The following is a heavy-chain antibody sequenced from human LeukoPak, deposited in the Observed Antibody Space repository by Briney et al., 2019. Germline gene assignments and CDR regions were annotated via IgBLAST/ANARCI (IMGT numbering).Heavy chain of an antibody. J-gene: IGHJ5*02. CDR2: ISGSGGST. Sequence: GGSLRLSCAASGFTFSSYAMSWVRQAPGKGLEWVSAISGSGGSTYYADSVKGRFTISRDNSKNTLYLKMNSLRAEDTAVYYCAKGYDFWSGYYVAWGQGTLVTVSS. CDR3: AKGYDFWSGYYVA. CDR1: GFTFSSYA. D-gene: IGHD3-3*01. V-gene: IGHV3-23*01.